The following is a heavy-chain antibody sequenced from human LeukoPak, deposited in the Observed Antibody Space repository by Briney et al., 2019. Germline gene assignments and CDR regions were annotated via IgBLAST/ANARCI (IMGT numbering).Heavy chain of an antibody. J-gene: IGHJ4*02. V-gene: IGHV3-23*01. Sequence: PGGSLRLSCAASGFTFSSYAMGWVRQAPGKGLEWVSVISGSGDITYYADSVKGRFTISRDNSKNTLYLQMNSLRAEGTAVYYCAKRAGYYFDYWGQGTLVTVSS. CDR2: ISGSGDIT. CDR1: GFTFSSYA. CDR3: AKRAGYYFDY. D-gene: IGHD4/OR15-4a*01.